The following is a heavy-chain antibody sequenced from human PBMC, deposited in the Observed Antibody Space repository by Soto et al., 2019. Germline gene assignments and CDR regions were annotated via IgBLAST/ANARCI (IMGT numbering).Heavy chain of an antibody. V-gene: IGHV3-74*01. CDR1: GFTFSSYW. Sequence: EVQLVESGGGLVQPGGSLRLSCVASGFTFSSYWMHWVRQAPGKGLVWVSSISNDGSSTSYADPVKGRFTISRDNAKNTLYLQMNSLRAEDTAVYYCARLPNKSPQNWGPGTLVIVSP. CDR2: ISNDGSST. CDR3: ARLPNKSPQN. J-gene: IGHJ1*01.